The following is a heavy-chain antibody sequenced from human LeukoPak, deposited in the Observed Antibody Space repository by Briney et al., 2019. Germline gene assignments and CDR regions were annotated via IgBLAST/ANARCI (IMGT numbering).Heavy chain of an antibody. Sequence: GGSLRLSCAASGFTFSSYAMSWVRQAPGKGLEWVSAISGSGGSTYYADSVKGRFTISRDNSKNTLYLQMNSLRAEDTAVYYCASKPGYFAWLVSPLYYSYGMEVWGKGTTSTVSS. CDR2: ISGSGGST. V-gene: IGHV3-23*01. D-gene: IGHD3-9*01. CDR1: GFTFSSYA. CDR3: ASKPGYFAWLVSPLYYSYGMEV. J-gene: IGHJ6*04.